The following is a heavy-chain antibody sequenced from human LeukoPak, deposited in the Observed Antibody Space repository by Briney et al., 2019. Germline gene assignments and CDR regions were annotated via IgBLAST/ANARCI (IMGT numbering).Heavy chain of an antibody. CDR1: GGSFSGYY. Sequence: SETLSLTCAVYGGSFSGYYWSWIRQPPGKGLEWIGEINHSGSTNYNPSLKSRVTISVDTSKNQFSLKLSSVTAADTAVYYCVRQPQFCWFDPWGQGTLVTVSS. CDR3: VRQPQFCWFDP. V-gene: IGHV4-34*01. J-gene: IGHJ5*02. CDR2: INHSGST. D-gene: IGHD3-3*01.